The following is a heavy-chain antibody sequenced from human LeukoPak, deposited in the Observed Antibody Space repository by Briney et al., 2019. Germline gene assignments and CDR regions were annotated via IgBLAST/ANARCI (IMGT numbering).Heavy chain of an antibody. Sequence: SETLSLTCAVYGGSFSGYYWSWIRQPPGKGLEWIGEINHSGSTNYIPSLKSRVTISVDTSKNQFSLKLSSVTAADTAVYYCARGLTYYYDSKAHTMAYWGQGTLVTVSS. CDR1: GGSFSGYY. CDR2: INHSGST. J-gene: IGHJ4*02. D-gene: IGHD3-22*01. CDR3: ARGLTYYYDSKAHTMAY. V-gene: IGHV4-34*01.